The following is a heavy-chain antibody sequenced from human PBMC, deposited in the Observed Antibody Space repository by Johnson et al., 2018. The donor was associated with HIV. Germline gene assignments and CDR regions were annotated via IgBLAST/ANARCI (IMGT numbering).Heavy chain of an antibody. CDR3: AKPPSMGADAFDI. CDR1: GFTFSSYD. D-gene: IGHD3-16*01. Sequence: QEQLVESGGGVVRPGGSLRLSCAASGFTFSSYDMHWVRQAPGKGLEWVAVITYDGTKKYFADSVKGRFNISRDNSKNTLYLQMNSVRPEDAAVYYCAKPPSMGADAFDIWGQGTMVTVSS. CDR2: ITYDGTKK. J-gene: IGHJ3*02. V-gene: IGHV3-30*18.